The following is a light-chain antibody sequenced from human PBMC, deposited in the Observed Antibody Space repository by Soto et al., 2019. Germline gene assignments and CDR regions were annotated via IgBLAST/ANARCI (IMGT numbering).Light chain of an antibody. J-gene: IGKJ2*01. CDR1: QSVSSDY. Sequence: EIVLTQSPGTLSVSPGQRVTLSCRASQSVSSDYLAWYQQKPGQAPRVLIYGASNRATGTPNRFSGSGSGTDFTLTISRLEPEDFAVYYCQQYGGSVYTFGQGTRVEIK. CDR3: QQYGGSVYT. CDR2: GAS. V-gene: IGKV3-20*01.